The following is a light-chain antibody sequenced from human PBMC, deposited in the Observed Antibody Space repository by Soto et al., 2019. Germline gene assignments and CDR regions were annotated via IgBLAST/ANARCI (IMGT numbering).Light chain of an antibody. CDR2: DAS. V-gene: IGKV3-11*01. J-gene: IGKJ1*01. Sequence: EIVLTQSPATLSLSPGERATLSCRASQSVGSYFAWYQQKPGQAPRLLIYDASNRATGIPARFSGSGSGTDLTLTISSLEPYDCAVYYCQQRGNWAVTFGQGTRVDIK. CDR1: QSVGSY. CDR3: QQRGNWAVT.